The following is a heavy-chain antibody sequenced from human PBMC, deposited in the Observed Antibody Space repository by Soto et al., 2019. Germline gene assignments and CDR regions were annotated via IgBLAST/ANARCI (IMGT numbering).Heavy chain of an antibody. CDR3: ARHWNLPVTTVPPETTYYYYGMDV. CDR1: GYSFTSYW. Sequence: GESLKISCKGSGYSFTSYWIGWVRQMPGKGLEWMGIIYPGDSDTRYSPSFQGQVTISADKSISTAYLQWSSLKASDTAMYYCARHWNLPVTTVPPETTYYYYGMDVWGQGTTVTVSS. D-gene: IGHD4-17*01. V-gene: IGHV5-51*01. J-gene: IGHJ6*02. CDR2: IYPGDSDT.